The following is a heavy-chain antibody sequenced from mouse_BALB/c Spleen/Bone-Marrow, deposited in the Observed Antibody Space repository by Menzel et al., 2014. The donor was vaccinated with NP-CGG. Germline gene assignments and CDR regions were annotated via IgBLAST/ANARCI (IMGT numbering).Heavy chain of an antibody. D-gene: IGHD1-1*01. J-gene: IGHJ2*01. CDR3: ARDHGSSYGGVDY. Sequence: QVQLQQSGPELVKPGASAKISCKASGYAFSSSWMNWVKQRPGQGLEWIGRIYPGDGDTNYNGKFKGKATLTADKSSSTAYMQLSSLTSVDSAVYFCARDHGSSYGGVDYWGQGTTLTVSS. CDR2: IYPGDGDT. V-gene: IGHV1-82*01. CDR1: GYAFSSSW.